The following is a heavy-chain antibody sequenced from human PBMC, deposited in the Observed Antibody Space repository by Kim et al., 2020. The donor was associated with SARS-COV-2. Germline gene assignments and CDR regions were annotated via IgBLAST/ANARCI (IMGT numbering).Heavy chain of an antibody. CDR1: GFSLSSYW. J-gene: IGHJ6*02. CDR3: ATSSSGWYYYGMDV. CDR2: IKEDGSET. Sequence: GGSLRLSCAASGFSLSSYWMSWVRQAPGKGLEWVANIKEDGSETYYVDSVKGRFTISRDNAKNSLYLQMNSLRAEDTAVYFCATSSSGWYYYGMDVWGQG. V-gene: IGHV3-7*01. D-gene: IGHD6-19*01.